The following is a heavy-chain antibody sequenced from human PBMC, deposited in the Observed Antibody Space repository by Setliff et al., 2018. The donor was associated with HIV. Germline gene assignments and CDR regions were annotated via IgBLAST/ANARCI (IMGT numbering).Heavy chain of an antibody. J-gene: IGHJ4*02. D-gene: IGHD6-6*01. Sequence: TSETLSLTCTVSGGSISNYYWSWIRQAPGKGLEWIGYIFYSGNTNYNPSLKSRVTLSVDTSQNQFSLKLSSVTASDTALYYCARHGSSSSPYTLWGPGTLVTVSS. CDR3: ARHGSSSSPYTL. CDR2: IFYSGNT. V-gene: IGHV4-59*08. CDR1: GGSISNYY.